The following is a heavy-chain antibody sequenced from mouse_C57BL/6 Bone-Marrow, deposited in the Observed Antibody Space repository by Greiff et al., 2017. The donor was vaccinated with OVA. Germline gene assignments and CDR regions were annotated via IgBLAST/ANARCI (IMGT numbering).Heavy chain of an antibody. D-gene: IGHD1-1*01. Sequence: VQLKQSGPELVKPGASVKISCKASGYSFTVYYMNWVKQSPEKSLEWIGEINPSTGGTTYNQKFKAKATLTVDKSSSTAYMQLKSLTSEDSAVYYCARRGYGSSYGFAYWGQGTLVTVSA. CDR1: GYSFTVYY. CDR2: INPSTGGT. CDR3: ARRGYGSSYGFAY. V-gene: IGHV1-42*01. J-gene: IGHJ3*01.